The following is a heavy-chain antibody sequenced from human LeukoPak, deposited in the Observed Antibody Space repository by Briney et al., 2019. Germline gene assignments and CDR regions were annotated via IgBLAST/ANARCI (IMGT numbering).Heavy chain of an antibody. CDR1: GGSISSYY. V-gene: IGHV4-59*08. Sequence: KSSETLSLTCTVSGGSISSYYWSWIRQPPGKGLEWIGYIYYSGSTNYNPSLKSRVTISVDTSKNQSSLKLSSVTAADTAVYYCARRGAGRFRYAFDYWGQGTLVTVSS. CDR3: ARRGAGRFRYAFDY. J-gene: IGHJ4*02. CDR2: IYYSGST. D-gene: IGHD3-10*01.